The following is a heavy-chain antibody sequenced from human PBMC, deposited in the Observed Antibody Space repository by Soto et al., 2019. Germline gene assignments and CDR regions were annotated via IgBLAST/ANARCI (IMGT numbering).Heavy chain of an antibody. D-gene: IGHD1-26*01. J-gene: IGHJ6*02. V-gene: IGHV3-74*01. Sequence: GGSLRLSCAASGFTFSSYWMHWVRQAPGKGLVWVSRINSDGSSTSYADSVKGRFTISRDNAKNTLYLQMNSLRAEDTAVYYCARVSGWDPLVYGMDVWGQGTTVTVSS. CDR1: GFTFSSYW. CDR2: INSDGSST. CDR3: ARVSGWDPLVYGMDV.